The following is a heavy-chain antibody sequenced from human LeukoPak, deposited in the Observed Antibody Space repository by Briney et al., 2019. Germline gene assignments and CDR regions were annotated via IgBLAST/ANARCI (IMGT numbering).Heavy chain of an antibody. Sequence: PGRSLRLSCAESGFTFSSYGMHWVRQAPGKGLEWVAVIWYDGSNKYYADSVKGRFTISRDNSKNTLYLQMNSLRAEDTAVYYCARDPPPAAHYGMDVWGQGTTVTVSS. CDR1: GFTFSSYG. J-gene: IGHJ6*02. V-gene: IGHV3-33*01. CDR3: ARDPPPAAHYGMDV. CDR2: IWYDGSNK. D-gene: IGHD6-6*01.